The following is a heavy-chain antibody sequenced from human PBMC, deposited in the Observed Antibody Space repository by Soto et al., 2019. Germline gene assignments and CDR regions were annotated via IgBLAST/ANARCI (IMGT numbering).Heavy chain of an antibody. V-gene: IGHV3-23*01. CDR3: AKVGLYDSSGYYYALDY. Sequence: PGGSLRLSCAASGFTFSSYAMSWVRQAPGKGLEWVSAISGSGGSTYYADSVKGRFTISRDNSKNTLYLQMNSLRAEDTAVYYCAKVGLYDSSGYYYALDYWGQGTLVTVYS. CDR2: ISGSGGST. CDR1: GFTFSSYA. D-gene: IGHD3-22*01. J-gene: IGHJ4*02.